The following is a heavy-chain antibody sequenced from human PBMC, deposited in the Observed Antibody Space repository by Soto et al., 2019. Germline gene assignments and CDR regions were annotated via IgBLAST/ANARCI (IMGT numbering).Heavy chain of an antibody. J-gene: IGHJ6*02. V-gene: IGHV4-59*01. CDR1: CGSISSYY. CDR3: AREAGAGYYGMDV. CDR2: IYYSGST. Sequence: SETLSLTCTVSCGSISSYYWSWIRQPPGKGLEWIGYIYYSGSTNYNPSLKSRVTISVDTSKNQFSMKLSSVTAADTAVYYCAREAGAGYYGMDVWGQGTTVTVSS. D-gene: IGHD3-10*01.